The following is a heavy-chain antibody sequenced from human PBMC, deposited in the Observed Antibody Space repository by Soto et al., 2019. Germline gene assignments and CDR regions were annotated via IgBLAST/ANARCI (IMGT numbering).Heavy chain of an antibody. J-gene: IGHJ4*02. CDR1: GFSLTTSGVA. CDR3: AHRPTSTEDFYFDY. Sequence: QITLTESGPTLVTPTQTPTLTCSFSGFSLTTSGVAVGWFRQPPGKAPEWLSLIYWNDDKRYSPSLRSRLIVTGDSSKNQVVLTLADADTADSGTYYCAHRPTSTEDFYFDYWGQGTLVTVSS. V-gene: IGHV2-5*01. CDR2: IYWNDDK.